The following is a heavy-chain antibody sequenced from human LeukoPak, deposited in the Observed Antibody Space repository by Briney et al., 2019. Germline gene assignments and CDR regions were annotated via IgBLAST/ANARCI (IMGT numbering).Heavy chain of an antibody. D-gene: IGHD6-13*01. Sequence: SVKVSCKASGGTFSSYAISWVRQAPGQGLEWMGRIIPILGIANYAQKFQGRVSITADKSTSTAYMELSSLRSEDTAVYYCARVSSSWIGWFDPWGQGTLVTVSS. V-gene: IGHV1-69*04. J-gene: IGHJ5*02. CDR3: ARVSSSWIGWFDP. CDR1: GGTFSSYA. CDR2: IIPILGIA.